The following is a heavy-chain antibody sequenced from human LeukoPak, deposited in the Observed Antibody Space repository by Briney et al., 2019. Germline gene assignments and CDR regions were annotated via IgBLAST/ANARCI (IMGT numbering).Heavy chain of an antibody. J-gene: IGHJ6*03. CDR2: ISGSGGST. Sequence: GGSLRLSCAASGFTFSSYAMSWVRQAPGKGLEWVSAISGSGGSTYYADSVKGRFTISRDNSKNTLCLQMNSLRAEDTAVYYCAKEGGSSWYPYYYYMDVWGKGTTVTVSS. V-gene: IGHV3-23*01. CDR3: AKEGGSSWYPYYYYMDV. CDR1: GFTFSSYA. D-gene: IGHD6-13*01.